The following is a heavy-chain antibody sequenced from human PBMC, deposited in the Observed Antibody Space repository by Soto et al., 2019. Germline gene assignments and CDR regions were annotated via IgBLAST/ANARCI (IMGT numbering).Heavy chain of an antibody. CDR1: GFTFSSYA. V-gene: IGHV3-23*01. D-gene: IGHD2-21*02. J-gene: IGHJ4*02. CDR2: ISGSGGST. CDR3: TTDRHIVVVTAPTIFDY. Sequence: PGGSLRLSCAASGFTFSSYAMSWVRQAPGKGLEWVSAISGSGGSTYYADSVKGRFTISRDNSKNTLYLQMNSLKTEDTAVYYCTTDRHIVVVTAPTIFDYWGQGTLVTVSS.